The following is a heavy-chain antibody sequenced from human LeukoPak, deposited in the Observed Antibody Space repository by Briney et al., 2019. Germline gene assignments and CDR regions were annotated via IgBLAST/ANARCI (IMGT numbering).Heavy chain of an antibody. CDR3: ARSIAVAGGSRYYFDY. J-gene: IGHJ4*02. CDR1: GGSFSGYY. D-gene: IGHD6-19*01. CDR2: INHSGST. Sequence: SETLSLTCAVYGGSFSGYYWSSIRQPPGKGLELIGEINHSGSTNYNPSLKSRVTISVDTSKNQFSLKLSSVTAADTAVYYCARSIAVAGGSRYYFDYWGQGTLVTVSS. V-gene: IGHV4-34*01.